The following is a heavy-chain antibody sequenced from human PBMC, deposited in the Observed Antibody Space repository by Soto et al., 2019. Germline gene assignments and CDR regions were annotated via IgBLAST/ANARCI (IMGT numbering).Heavy chain of an antibody. V-gene: IGHV4-4*07. CDR2: IFYTGST. D-gene: IGHD1-1*01. CDR1: GGSISSYY. CDR3: ARRLAGSPRFFDY. J-gene: IGHJ4*02. Sequence: SETLSLTCTVSGGSISSYYWSWIRQPAGKRLEWVGLIFYTGSTNYSPSLRSRVTISLDTSKNQFSLKLTSVTAADTAVYYCARRLAGSPRFFDYWGQGVLVTVSS.